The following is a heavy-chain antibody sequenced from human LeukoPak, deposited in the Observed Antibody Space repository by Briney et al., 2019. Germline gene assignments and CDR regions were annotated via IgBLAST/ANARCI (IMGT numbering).Heavy chain of an antibody. CDR2: IIPIFGTA. CDR3: ANLSVAGRGYYFDY. V-gene: IGHV1-69*13. CDR1: GYTFTSYY. Sequence: GASEKVSCKASGYTFTSYYMHWVRQAPGQGLEWMGGIIPIFGTANYAQKFQGRVTITADESTSTAYMELSSLRSEDTAVYYCANLSVAGRGYYFDYWGQGTLVTVSS. D-gene: IGHD6-19*01. J-gene: IGHJ4*02.